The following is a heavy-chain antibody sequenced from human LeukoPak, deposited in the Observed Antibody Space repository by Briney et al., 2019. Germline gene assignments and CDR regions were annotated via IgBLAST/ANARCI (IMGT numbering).Heavy chain of an antibody. CDR1: GFTFSSYS. CDR3: ARDSLAYYDFWTPFNDY. Sequence: GGSLRLSCAASGFTFSSYSMNWVRQAPGKGLEWVSSISSSSSYIYYADSVKGRFTISRNNAKNSLYLQMNSLRAEDTAVYYCARDSLAYYDFWTPFNDYWGQGTLVTVSS. V-gene: IGHV3-21*01. D-gene: IGHD3-3*01. J-gene: IGHJ4*02. CDR2: ISSSSSYI.